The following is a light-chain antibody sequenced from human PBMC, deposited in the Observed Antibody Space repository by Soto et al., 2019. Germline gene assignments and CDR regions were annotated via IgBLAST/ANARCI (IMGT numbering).Light chain of an antibody. CDR2: EVT. CDR3: GSYAASNNFYFV. CDR1: SSDVGGYNY. Sequence: QSALTQPPSASGSPGQSVTIPCTGTSSDVGGYNYVSWYQQYPGRAPKLMIYEVTKRPSGVPDRFSGSKSGNTASLTVSGLQAEDEADYSCGSYAASNNFYFVFGGGTKVTVL. V-gene: IGLV2-8*01. J-gene: IGLJ3*02.